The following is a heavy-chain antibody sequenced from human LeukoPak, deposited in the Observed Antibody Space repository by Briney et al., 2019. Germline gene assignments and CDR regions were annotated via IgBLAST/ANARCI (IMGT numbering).Heavy chain of an antibody. CDR3: AKGAVAGYYYYYYMDV. V-gene: IGHV3-23*01. CDR2: ISGSGGST. J-gene: IGHJ6*03. D-gene: IGHD6-19*01. Sequence: GGSLRLSCAASGFTFSSYAMSWVRQAPGKGLEWVSAISGSGGSTYYADSVKGRSTISRDNSKNTLYLQMNSLRAEDTAVYYCAKGAVAGYYYYYYMDVWGKGTTVTVSS. CDR1: GFTFSSYA.